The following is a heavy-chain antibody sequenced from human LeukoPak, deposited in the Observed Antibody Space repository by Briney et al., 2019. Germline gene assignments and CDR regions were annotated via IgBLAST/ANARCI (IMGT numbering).Heavy chain of an antibody. J-gene: IGHJ6*03. V-gene: IGHV4-39*07. CDR3: ARDRLDYKNTAPNGYMDV. D-gene: IGHD3/OR15-3a*01. Sequence: SETLSLTCTVSGGSISSTTCYWGWIRQPPGKGLEWIGTIYYSGSTYYNPSLKSRVTISVDRSKNQFSLKLTSVTAADTAVYYCARDRLDYKNTAPNGYMDVWGKGTTVTVSS. CDR2: IYYSGST. CDR1: GGSISSTTCY.